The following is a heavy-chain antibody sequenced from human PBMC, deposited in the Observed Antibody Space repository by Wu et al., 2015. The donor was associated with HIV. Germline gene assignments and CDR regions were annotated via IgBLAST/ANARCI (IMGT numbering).Heavy chain of an antibody. CDR3: ARDLARETMIRDRPRYGLDV. J-gene: IGHJ6*02. Sequence: QVQLMQSGAEVKKPGSSVKVSCKASGATFISYTITWVRQAPGQGLEWMGGFIPIFGTANYAQKFQGRPTITTDESTATGYMELSSLRSEDTAVYYCARDLARETMIRDRPRYGLDVWGQGTTVTVSS. D-gene: IGHD3-10*01. V-gene: IGHV1-69*05. CDR2: FIPIFGTA. CDR1: GATFISYT.